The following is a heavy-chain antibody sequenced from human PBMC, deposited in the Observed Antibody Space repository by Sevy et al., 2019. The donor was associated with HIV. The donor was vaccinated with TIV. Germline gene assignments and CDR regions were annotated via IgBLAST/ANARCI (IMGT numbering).Heavy chain of an antibody. CDR1: GGSISSYY. D-gene: IGHD6-19*01. CDR2: IYYSGST. Sequence: SQTLSLTCTVSGGSISSYYWSWIRQHPGKGLEWIGYIYYSGSTNYNPSLKSRVTISVDTSKNQFSLKLSSVTAADTAVYYCARGLPWEQCLSAGGRDYGMDVWGQGTTVTVSS. V-gene: IGHV4-59*01. J-gene: IGHJ6*02. CDR3: ARGLPWEQCLSAGGRDYGMDV.